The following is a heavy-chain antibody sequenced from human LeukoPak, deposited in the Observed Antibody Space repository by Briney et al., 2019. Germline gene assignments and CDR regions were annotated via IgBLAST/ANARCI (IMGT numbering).Heavy chain of an antibody. V-gene: IGHV5-51*01. Sequence: GESLKISCKGSGYSFTSYWLGWVRQMPGKGLEGMGMIYPGDSDTRYSPSFQGQVTISADKSISTAYLQWSSLKASDTAMYYCARRRILTGYYYYFDYWGQGTLVTVSS. CDR3: ARRRILTGYYYYFDY. CDR2: IYPGDSDT. D-gene: IGHD3-9*01. CDR1: GYSFTSYW. J-gene: IGHJ4*02.